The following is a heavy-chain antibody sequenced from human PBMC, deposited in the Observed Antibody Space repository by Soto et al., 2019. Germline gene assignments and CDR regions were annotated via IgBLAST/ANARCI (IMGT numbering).Heavy chain of an antibody. CDR3: ARHWAYDHGDYGHFDY. D-gene: IGHD4-17*01. J-gene: IGHJ4*02. CDR1: AGTFRSYA. Sequence: GASVKVSCKAAAGTFRSYAMSWVRQAPGQGLEWMGWISAYNGNTNYAQKLQGRVTMTTDTSTSTAYMELRSLRSDDTAVYYCARHWAYDHGDYGHFDYWGQGTLVTVSS. CDR2: ISAYNGNT. V-gene: IGHV1-18*01.